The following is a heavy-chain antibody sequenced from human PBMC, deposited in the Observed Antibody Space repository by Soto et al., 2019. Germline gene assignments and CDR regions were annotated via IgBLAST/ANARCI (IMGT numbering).Heavy chain of an antibody. CDR3: ARVPIDTYMIYWYDT. Sequence: SETLPFTCTVSGASIISGDYYWTMIGQPPGNGLEWVCHIYSTARTNYIPSLESRVTISLDTSKNHSSPKLTSVTAADTAVYYCARVPIDTYMIYWYDTWGQGTLVTVS. CDR1: GASIISGDYY. J-gene: IGHJ5*02. V-gene: IGHV4-61*03. CDR2: IYSTART. D-gene: IGHD3-16*01.